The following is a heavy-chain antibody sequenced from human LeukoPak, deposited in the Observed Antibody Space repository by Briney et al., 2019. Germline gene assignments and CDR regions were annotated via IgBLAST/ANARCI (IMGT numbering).Heavy chain of an antibody. J-gene: IGHJ3*02. CDR2: IWYDGSNK. CDR1: GFTFSSYG. CDR3: AREADPVGDAFDI. Sequence: PGGSLRLSCAASGFTFSSYGMHWVRQAPGKGLEWVAVIWYDGSNKYYADSVKGRFTISRDNSKNTLYLQMNSLRAEDTAVYYCAREADPVGDAFDIWGQGTMVTVSS. V-gene: IGHV3-33*01. D-gene: IGHD3-16*01.